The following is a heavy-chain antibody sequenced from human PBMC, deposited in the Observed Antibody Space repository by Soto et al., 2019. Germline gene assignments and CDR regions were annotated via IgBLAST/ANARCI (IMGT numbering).Heavy chain of an antibody. J-gene: IGHJ4*02. Sequence: EASVKVSCKASGYTFPSYGITWVRQAPGQGLEWMGWISAYNGNTNYAQKLQGRVTMTTDTSTSTAYMELRSLRSDDTAVYYGARDGGYYSDYWGQGTLVTVSS. CDR1: GYTFPSYG. V-gene: IGHV1-18*01. CDR2: ISAYNGNT. D-gene: IGHD3-10*01. CDR3: ARDGGYYSDY.